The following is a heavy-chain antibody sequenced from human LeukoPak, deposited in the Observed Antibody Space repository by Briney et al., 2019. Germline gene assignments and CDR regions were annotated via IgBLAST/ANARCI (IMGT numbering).Heavy chain of an antibody. V-gene: IGHV4-38-2*02. CDR3: ASRGNGYYDSSGYYSFSFDY. Sequence: PSETLSLTCTVSGYSISSGYYWGWIRQPPGKGLEWIGSIYHSGSTYYNPSLKSRVTISVDTSKNQFSLKLSSVTAADTAVYYCASRGNGYYDSSGYYSFSFDYWGQGTLVTVSS. CDR2: IYHSGST. CDR1: GYSISSGYY. J-gene: IGHJ4*02. D-gene: IGHD3-22*01.